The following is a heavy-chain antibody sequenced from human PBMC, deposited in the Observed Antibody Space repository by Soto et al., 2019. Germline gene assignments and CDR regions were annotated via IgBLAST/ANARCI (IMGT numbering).Heavy chain of an antibody. D-gene: IGHD3-16*01. CDR2: INPNSGGT. V-gene: IGHV1-2*02. Sequence: ASVKVSCKASGYTFTGYYMHWVRQAPGQGLEWMGWINPNSGGTNYALKFQGRVTMTRDTSISTAYMELSRLRSDDTAVYYCARLSLPDYVWGSFIADYWGQGTLVTVSS. CDR1: GYTFTGYY. CDR3: ARLSLPDYVWGSFIADY. J-gene: IGHJ4*02.